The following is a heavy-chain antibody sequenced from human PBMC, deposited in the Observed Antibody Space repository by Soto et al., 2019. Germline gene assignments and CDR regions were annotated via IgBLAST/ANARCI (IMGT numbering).Heavy chain of an antibody. Sequence: QVQLVQSGAEVKKPGASVKVSCKASGYTFTGYYMHWVRQAPGQGLEWMGWINPNSGGTNYAQKFQGWVTMTRDTSISTAYMELSRLRSDDTAVYYCARERVSSGGDDYYYGMDVWGQGTTVTVSS. CDR2: INPNSGGT. J-gene: IGHJ6*02. CDR3: ARERVSSGGDDYYYGMDV. CDR1: GYTFTGYY. D-gene: IGHD2-21*02. V-gene: IGHV1-2*04.